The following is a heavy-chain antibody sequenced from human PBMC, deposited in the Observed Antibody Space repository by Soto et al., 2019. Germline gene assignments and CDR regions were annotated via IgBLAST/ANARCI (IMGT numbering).Heavy chain of an antibody. Sequence: GASVKVSCKSSGYTFTSYGISWVRQAPGQGLEWMGWISAYNGNTNYAQKLQGRVTMTTDTSTSTAYMELRSLRSDDPAVYYCARGRSGGYDFWSGYYGMNAFDIWGQGTMVTVSS. V-gene: IGHV1-18*01. D-gene: IGHD3-3*01. CDR1: GYTFTSYG. J-gene: IGHJ3*02. CDR2: ISAYNGNT. CDR3: ARGRSGGYDFWSGYYGMNAFDI.